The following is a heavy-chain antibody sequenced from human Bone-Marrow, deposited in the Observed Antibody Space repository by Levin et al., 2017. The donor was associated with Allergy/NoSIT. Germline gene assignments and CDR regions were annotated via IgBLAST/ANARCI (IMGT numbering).Heavy chain of an antibody. V-gene: IGHV4-39*02. CDR2: IYYSGST. Sequence: SQTLSLTCTVSGGSISSSSYYWGWIRQPPGKGLEWIGSIYYSGSTYYNPSLKSRVTISVDTSKNQFSLKLSSVTAADTAVYYCARDGDIAAAATGGADYWGQGTLVTVSS. D-gene: IGHD6-13*01. J-gene: IGHJ4*02. CDR3: ARDGDIAAAATGGADY. CDR1: GGSISSSSYY.